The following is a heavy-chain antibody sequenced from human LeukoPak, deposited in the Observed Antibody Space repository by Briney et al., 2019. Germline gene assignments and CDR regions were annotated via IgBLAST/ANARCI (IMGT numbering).Heavy chain of an antibody. V-gene: IGHV1-8*01. J-gene: IGHJ5*02. Sequence: ASVKVPCKASGYTFTSSDINWVRQAAGQGPEWMGWMNPNSGKTGYVQKFQGRVTMTRDTSTNTAYMELNSLRSDDTAVYYCARQDDFWSGYYTGFDPWGQGTLVTVSS. CDR3: ARQDDFWSGYYTGFDP. CDR1: GYTFTSSD. CDR2: MNPNSGKT. D-gene: IGHD3-3*01.